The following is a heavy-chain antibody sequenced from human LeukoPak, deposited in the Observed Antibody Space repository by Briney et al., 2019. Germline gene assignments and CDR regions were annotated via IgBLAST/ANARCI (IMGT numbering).Heavy chain of an antibody. D-gene: IGHD3-3*01. CDR2: IKQDGSEK. J-gene: IGHJ5*02. CDR1: GFTFSSYW. Sequence: PGGSLRLSCAASGFTFSSYWMSWVRQAPGKGLEWVANIKQDGSEKYYVDSVKGRFTISRDNAKNSLYLQMNSLRAEDTALYHCARGLTDDFWTPFDPWGQGTLVTVSS. V-gene: IGHV3-7*03. CDR3: ARGLTDDFWTPFDP.